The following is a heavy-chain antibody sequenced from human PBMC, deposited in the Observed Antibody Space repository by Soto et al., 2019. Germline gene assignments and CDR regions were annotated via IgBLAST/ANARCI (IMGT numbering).Heavy chain of an antibody. Sequence: QVQLVQSGAEVKKPGSSVKVSCKASGGTFSSYTISWVRQAPGQGLEWMGRIIPILGIANYAQKFRGRVTITADKSTSTAYMELSSLRSEDTAVYYCASSVVVVAATVDYWGQGTLVTVSS. J-gene: IGHJ4*02. CDR2: IIPILGIA. V-gene: IGHV1-69*02. CDR1: GGTFSSYT. D-gene: IGHD2-15*01. CDR3: ASSVVVVAATVDY.